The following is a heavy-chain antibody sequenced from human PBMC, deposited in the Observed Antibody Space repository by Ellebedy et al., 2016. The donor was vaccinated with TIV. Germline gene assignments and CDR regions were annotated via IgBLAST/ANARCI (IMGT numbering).Heavy chain of an antibody. Sequence: GESLKISCVVSGFPFSDYSMTWVRQAPGKGLEYVAVISGSGVYAYYADSVKGRFTISRDNSKNTLYLQMNNLRTEDTDIYYCARDLYFGEGDAFDIWGQGTMVTVSS. J-gene: IGHJ3*02. V-gene: IGHV3-23*01. D-gene: IGHD3-10*01. CDR2: ISGSGVYA. CDR3: ARDLYFGEGDAFDI. CDR1: GFPFSDYS.